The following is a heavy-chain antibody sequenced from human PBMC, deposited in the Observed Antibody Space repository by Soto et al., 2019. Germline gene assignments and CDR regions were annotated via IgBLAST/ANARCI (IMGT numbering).Heavy chain of an antibody. CDR3: ARDVVVYARDPGYYYGMDV. CDR2: ISSSSSYI. J-gene: IGHJ6*02. D-gene: IGHD2-8*02. Sequence: GGSLRLSCAASGFTFSSYSMNWVRQAPGKGLEWVSSISSSSSYIYYADSVKGRFTISRDNAKNSLYLQMNSLRAEDTAVYYCARDVVVYARDPGYYYGMDVWGQGTTVTVSS. V-gene: IGHV3-21*01. CDR1: GFTFSSYS.